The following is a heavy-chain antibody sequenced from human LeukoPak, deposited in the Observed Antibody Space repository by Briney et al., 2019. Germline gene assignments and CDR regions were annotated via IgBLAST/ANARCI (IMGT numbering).Heavy chain of an antibody. V-gene: IGHV3-23*01. CDR2: ISGSGVST. J-gene: IGHJ1*01. CDR3: AKDPANQLLYPAHFSH. D-gene: IGHD2-2*01. Sequence: GGSLRLSCAASGFTFSSYGMHWVRQAPGKGLEWVSAISGSGVSTSYADSVKGRFTISRDNSKNTLYLHMNSLRAEDTAIYFCAKDPANQLLYPAHFSHWGQGTLVTVSS. CDR1: GFTFSSYG.